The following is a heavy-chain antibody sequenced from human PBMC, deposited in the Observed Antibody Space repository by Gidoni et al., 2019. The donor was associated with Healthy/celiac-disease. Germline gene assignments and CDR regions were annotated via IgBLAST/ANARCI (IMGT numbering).Heavy chain of an antibody. CDR1: GGSFSGYY. D-gene: IGHD6-19*01. CDR3: ARGHGLVSSGWYRLSPLFDY. CDR2: INHSGST. Sequence: QVQLQQWGAGLLKPSETLSLPCAVYGGSFSGYYWSWIRQPPGKGLEWFGEINHSGSTNYNPSLKSRVTISVDTSKNQFSLKLISVTAADTAVYYCARGHGLVSSGWYRLSPLFDYWGQGTLVTVSS. J-gene: IGHJ4*02. V-gene: IGHV4-34*01.